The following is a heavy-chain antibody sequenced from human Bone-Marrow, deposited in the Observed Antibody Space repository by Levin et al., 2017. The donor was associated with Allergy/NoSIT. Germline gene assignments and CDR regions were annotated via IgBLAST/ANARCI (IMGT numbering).Heavy chain of an antibody. J-gene: IGHJ4*02. V-gene: IGHV4-59*01. CDR3: AREGFGELFDY. Sequence: GSLRLSCTVSGGSISSYYWSWIRQPPGKGLEWIGYIYYSGSTNYNPSLKSRVTISVDTSKNQFSLKLSSVTAADTAVYYCAREGFGELFDYWGQGTLVTVSS. CDR1: GGSISSYY. D-gene: IGHD3-10*01. CDR2: IYYSGST.